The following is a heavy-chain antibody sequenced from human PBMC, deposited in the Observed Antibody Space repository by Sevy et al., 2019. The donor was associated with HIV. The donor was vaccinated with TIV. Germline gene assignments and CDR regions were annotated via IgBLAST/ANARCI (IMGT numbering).Heavy chain of an antibody. CDR2: INPSGGST. Sequence: ASVKVSCKASGYTFTSYYMHWVRQAPGQGLEWMGIINPSGGSTSYAQKFQGRVTMTRDTSTSTVYMERSSLRSEDTAVYYCARDITIFGVVISYGMDVWGQGTTVTVSS. CDR1: GYTFTSYY. CDR3: ARDITIFGVVISYGMDV. V-gene: IGHV1-46*03. J-gene: IGHJ6*02. D-gene: IGHD3-3*01.